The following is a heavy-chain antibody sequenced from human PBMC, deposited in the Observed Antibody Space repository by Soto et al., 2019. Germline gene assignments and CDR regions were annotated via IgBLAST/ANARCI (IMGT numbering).Heavy chain of an antibody. Sequence: SETLSLTCDVSGDTISTGGYTWAWIRQPPGKALEWIGHTYHSGNPYYNPSLKSRVIISVDTSKNQFSLKLSSVTAADTAVYYCARDADIVLVPAAHRFDYWGQGTLVTVSS. CDR1: GDTISTGGYT. D-gene: IGHD2-2*01. CDR3: ARDADIVLVPAAHRFDY. V-gene: IGHV4-30-2*05. CDR2: TYHSGNP. J-gene: IGHJ4*02.